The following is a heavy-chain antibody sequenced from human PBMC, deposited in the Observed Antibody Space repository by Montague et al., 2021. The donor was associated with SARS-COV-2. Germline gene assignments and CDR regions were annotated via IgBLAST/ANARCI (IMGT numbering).Heavy chain of an antibody. J-gene: IGHJ4*02. Sequence: SLRLSCAASGFTFRSYTMNWVRQSPGMGLEWVSFISSSSSSIYYAGSLKGRFTISRDNAKNSLYLQMNSLRVEDTAVYYCVRGGACSGGKCNGGARDWGQGTLVTVSS. D-gene: IGHD2-15*01. V-gene: IGHV3-21*01. CDR3: VRGGACSGGKCNGGARD. CDR1: GFTFRSYT. CDR2: ISSSSSSI.